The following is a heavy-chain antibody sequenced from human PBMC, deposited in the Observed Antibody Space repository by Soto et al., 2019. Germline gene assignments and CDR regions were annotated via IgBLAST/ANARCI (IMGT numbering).Heavy chain of an antibody. CDR3: ASPTLGAFDI. Sequence: LSLTCTVSGGSISSSNYYWGWIRQPPGKGLEWIGSIYYSGSTAYNSSLKSRVTMSVDTSKNQLSLRLSSVTAADTAVYYCASPTLGAFDIWGQGTMVTV. V-gene: IGHV4-39*01. CDR2: IYYSGST. CDR1: GGSISSSNYY. J-gene: IGHJ3*02. D-gene: IGHD3-16*01.